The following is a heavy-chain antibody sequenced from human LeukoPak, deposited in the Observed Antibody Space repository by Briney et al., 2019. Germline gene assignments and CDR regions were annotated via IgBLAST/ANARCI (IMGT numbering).Heavy chain of an antibody. CDR1: GDSITTYS. CDR3: ARDRSWKFVGWFDP. J-gene: IGHJ5*02. CDR2: VYASGTS. V-gene: IGHV4-4*07. D-gene: IGHD2-15*01. Sequence: SETLSLTCSVSGDSITTYSWSWIRQPAGKGLEWIGRVYASGTSNYNPPLESRVTISMDKLQNQFSLNLRSVTAADTAVYYCARDRSWKFVGWFDPWGQGVLVTVSS.